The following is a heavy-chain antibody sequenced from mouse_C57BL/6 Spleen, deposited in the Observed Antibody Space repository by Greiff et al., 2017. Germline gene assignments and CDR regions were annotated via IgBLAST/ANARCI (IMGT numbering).Heavy chain of an antibody. CDR2: INYDGSST. CDR1: GFTFSDYY. Sequence: EVQRVQSEGGLVQPGSSMKLSCTASGFTFSDYYMAWVRQVPEKGLEWVANINYDGSSTYYPDSLKSRFIISRDNAENILYLQMSSLKSADTATYCCARDSGEGFAYWGQGTLVTVSA. CDR3: ARDSGEGFAY. J-gene: IGHJ3*01. V-gene: IGHV5-16*01.